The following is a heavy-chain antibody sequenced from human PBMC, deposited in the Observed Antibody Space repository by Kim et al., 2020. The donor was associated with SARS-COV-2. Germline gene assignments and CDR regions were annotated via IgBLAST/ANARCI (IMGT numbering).Heavy chain of an antibody. V-gene: IGHV3-73*01. J-gene: IGHJ3*02. CDR2: IRSKANSYAT. D-gene: IGHD6-19*01. Sequence: GGSLRLSCAASGFTFSGSTMHWVRQASGKGLEWVGRIRSKANSYATAYAASVRVRFTISRYDYKHTPYLQMNSLKTADMSVCDCTRRNPISGGWYDAFG. CDR1: GFTFSGST. CDR3: TRRNPISGGWYDAFG.